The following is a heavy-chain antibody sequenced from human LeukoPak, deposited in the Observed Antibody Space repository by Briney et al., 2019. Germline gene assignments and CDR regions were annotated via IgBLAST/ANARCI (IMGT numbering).Heavy chain of an antibody. V-gene: IGHV4-34*01. CDR3: ARGDYGDYGS. D-gene: IGHD4-17*01. CDR2: INHSGST. Sequence: PSETLSLTCAVYGGSFSGYYWSWIRQPPGKGLEWIGEINHSGSTNYNPSLKSRVTISVDTSKNQFSLKLSSVTAADTAVYYCARGDYGDYGSWGQGTLVTVPS. J-gene: IGHJ5*02. CDR1: GGSFSGYY.